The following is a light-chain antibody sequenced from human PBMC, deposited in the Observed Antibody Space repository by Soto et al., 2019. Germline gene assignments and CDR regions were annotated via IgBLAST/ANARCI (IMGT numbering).Light chain of an antibody. Sequence: QSVLTQPASVSGSPGQSITISCTGTSSDVGAYTYVSWYQQHPGKAPKLMIYEVTNRPSGVSSRFSGSKSDNTASLTISGLQAEDEADYYCSSYTSISFYVFGTGTKVTVL. CDR1: SSDVGAYTY. V-gene: IGLV2-14*01. CDR3: SSYTSISFYV. CDR2: EVT. J-gene: IGLJ1*01.